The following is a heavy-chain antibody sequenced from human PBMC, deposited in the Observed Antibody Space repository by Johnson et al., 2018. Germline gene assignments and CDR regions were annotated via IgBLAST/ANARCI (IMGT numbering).Heavy chain of an antibody. CDR2: INQDGSET. CDR3: ASVSREVDRDMVTSSDYYYYMAA. D-gene: IGHD5-18*01. J-gene: IGHJ6*03. Sequence: VQLVESGGGLVQPGGSXRLSCGVSGFTFITYWMTWVRQAPGKGLAWVANINQDGSETYYVDSVKGRFTLASATANNSLYLQMNNLSADDTAVYHCASVSREVDRDMVTSSDYYYYMAAWGKGTTVTVSS. V-gene: IGHV3-7*01. CDR1: GFTFITYW.